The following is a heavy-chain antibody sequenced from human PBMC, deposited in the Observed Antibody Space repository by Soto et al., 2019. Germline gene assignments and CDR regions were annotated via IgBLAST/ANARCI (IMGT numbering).Heavy chain of an antibody. Sequence: QVQLQESGPGLVKPSETLSLTCTVSGGSISSYYWSWIRQPPGKGLEWIGYIYYSGSTNYNPSLKSRVTISVDTSKNQFSLKLSSVTAADTAVYYCARNLVYLDYYYYYMDVWGKGTTVTVSS. D-gene: IGHD1-20*01. CDR2: IYYSGST. CDR1: GGSISSYY. J-gene: IGHJ6*03. V-gene: IGHV4-59*01. CDR3: ARNLVYLDYYYYYMDV.